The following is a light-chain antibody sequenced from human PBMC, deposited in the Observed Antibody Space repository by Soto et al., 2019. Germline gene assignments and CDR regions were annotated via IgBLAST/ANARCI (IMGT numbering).Light chain of an antibody. J-gene: IGKJ5*01. CDR2: FIS. V-gene: IGKV1-39*01. Sequence: DIEMTQYTSALSASVGDKVTITCRASQPISSYLNWYQHKPGEAPRLLIYFISRLQSGAPSRFSGSGSGKDFTLTIDSPQPEDTATYYCQQTYSRPVTFGQGTRLEIK. CDR3: QQTYSRPVT. CDR1: QPISSY.